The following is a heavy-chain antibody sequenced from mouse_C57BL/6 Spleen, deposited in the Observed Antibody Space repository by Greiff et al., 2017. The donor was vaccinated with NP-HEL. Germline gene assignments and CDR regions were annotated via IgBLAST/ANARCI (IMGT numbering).Heavy chain of an antibody. V-gene: IGHV1-61*01. Sequence: VQLQQPGAELVRPGSSVKLSCKASGYTFTSYWMDWVKQRPGQGLEWIGNIYPSDSETHYTQKFKDKATLTVDKSSSTAYMQLRSLTSEDSAVYYCARELIYYYGSSYWYFDVWGTGTTVTVSS. J-gene: IGHJ1*03. CDR3: ARELIYYYGSSYWYFDV. D-gene: IGHD1-1*01. CDR2: IYPSDSET. CDR1: GYTFTSYW.